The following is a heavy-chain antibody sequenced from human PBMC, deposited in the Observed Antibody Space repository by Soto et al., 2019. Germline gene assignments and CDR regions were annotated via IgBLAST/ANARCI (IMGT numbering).Heavy chain of an antibody. V-gene: IGHV3-33*01. CDR1: GFTCSSYG. J-gene: IGHJ4*02. CDR2: IWYDGSNK. CDR3: ARGGAFNSPFLY. D-gene: IGHD3-3*02. Sequence: QVQLVECGGGVVQPGRSLRLSCAASGFTCSSYGMHWVRQAPGKGLEWVAVIWYDGSNKYYADSVKGRFTISRDNSKNTMYLKMNSLRAEDTAVYYCARGGAFNSPFLYWGQGTLVTVSS.